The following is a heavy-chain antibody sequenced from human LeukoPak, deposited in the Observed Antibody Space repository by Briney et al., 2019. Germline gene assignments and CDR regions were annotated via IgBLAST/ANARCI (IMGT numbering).Heavy chain of an antibody. CDR3: ARALSGSYYEFLGNAFDI. CDR2: TYYRSKWYN. CDR1: GDSVSSNSAA. V-gene: IGHV6-1*01. J-gene: IGHJ3*02. D-gene: IGHD1-26*01. Sequence: SQTLSLTCALSGDSVSSNSAAWNWIRQSPSRGLEWLGRTYYRSKWYNDYAVSVKSRITINQDTSKNQSSLQLNSVTPEDTAVYYCARALSGSYYEFLGNAFDIWGQGTMVTVSS.